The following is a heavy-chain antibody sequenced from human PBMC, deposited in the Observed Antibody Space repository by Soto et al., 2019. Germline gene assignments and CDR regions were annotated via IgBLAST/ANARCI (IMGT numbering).Heavy chain of an antibody. J-gene: IGHJ4*02. V-gene: IGHV2-5*02. CDR1: GFSLSTSGVG. D-gene: IGHD2-15*01. Sequence: QITLKESGPTLVKPTQTLTLTCTFSGFSLSTSGVGVGWIRQSPGKALEWLALIYWDDDKRYSPSLKRRLTLTKDSSKNQVVLTMTNMDPVDKATYYCARIYCSGGSCYGNYFDYWGQGTLFTVSS. CDR2: IYWDDDK. CDR3: ARIYCSGGSCYGNYFDY.